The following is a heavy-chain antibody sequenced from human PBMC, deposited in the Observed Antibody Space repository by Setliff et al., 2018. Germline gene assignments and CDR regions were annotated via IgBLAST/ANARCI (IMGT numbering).Heavy chain of an antibody. CDR2: IYTSGST. J-gene: IGHJ3*02. CDR1: GGSISNYY. D-gene: IGHD1-26*01. CDR3: ARKGISALSGAFDM. Sequence: LSLTCTVSGGSISNYYWSWIRQPAGKGLEWIGRIYTSGSTNYNPSLKSRVTMSVGTSKNQFSLKLSSVTAADTAVYYCARKGISALSGAFDMWGQGTMVTVSS. V-gene: IGHV4-4*07.